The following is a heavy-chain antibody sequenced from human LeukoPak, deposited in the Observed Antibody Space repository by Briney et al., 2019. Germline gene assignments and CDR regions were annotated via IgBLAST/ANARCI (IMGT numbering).Heavy chain of an antibody. CDR2: ISGYNGNA. CDR1: GYTFTSFG. V-gene: IGHV1-18*01. D-gene: IGHD3-22*01. CDR3: ARDGHRRYYYESSDYRFDY. J-gene: IGHJ4*02. Sequence: ASVKVSCKASGYTFTSFGLSWVRQAPGQGLEWMGWISGYNGNANYAQKFQGRVTITTDTSTSTAYMELRSLRSDDTAVYYCARDGHRRYYYESSDYRFDYWGQGTLVTVSS.